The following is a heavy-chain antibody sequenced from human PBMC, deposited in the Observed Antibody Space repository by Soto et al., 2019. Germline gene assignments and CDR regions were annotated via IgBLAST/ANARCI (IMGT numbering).Heavy chain of an antibody. CDR1: GYTFTGYY. D-gene: IGHD3-9*01. CDR2: INPNSGGT. J-gene: IGHJ5*02. Sequence: GASVKVSCKASGYTFTGYYIHWVRLAPGQGLEWMGWINPNSGGTNYAQKFQGWVTMTRDTSISTAYMELSRLRSDDTAVYYCARGGDPGITYYDILTGYYSGPRFEPWGQGTLVTVSS. CDR3: ARGGDPGITYYDILTGYYSGPRFEP. V-gene: IGHV1-2*04.